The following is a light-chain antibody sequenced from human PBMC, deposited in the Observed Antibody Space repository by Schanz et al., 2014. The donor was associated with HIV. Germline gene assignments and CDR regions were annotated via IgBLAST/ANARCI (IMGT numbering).Light chain of an antibody. Sequence: IVLTQSPGTLSLSPGERGTLSCRASQSISSSLLAWYQKKPGQAPTLLIYAASSRASGIPDRFSGSGSGADFTLTISGLEPEDFAVYYCHHYGGSFGPGTKVDSK. CDR2: AAS. V-gene: IGKV3-20*01. CDR3: HHYGGS. J-gene: IGKJ3*01. CDR1: QSISSSL.